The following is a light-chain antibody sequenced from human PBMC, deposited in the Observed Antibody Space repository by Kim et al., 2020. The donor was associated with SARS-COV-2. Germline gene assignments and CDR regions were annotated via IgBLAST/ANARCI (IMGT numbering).Light chain of an antibody. Sequence: SPGERATLSCRASQDISSTYLAWYRQRPRQAPRLLISGASSRPTGIPDRFSGSGSGTDFTLTISSLEPEDFAVYYCQYYGGSPVYTFGQGPKLEI. CDR1: QDISSTY. J-gene: IGKJ2*01. CDR3: QYYGGSPVYT. CDR2: GAS. V-gene: IGKV3-20*01.